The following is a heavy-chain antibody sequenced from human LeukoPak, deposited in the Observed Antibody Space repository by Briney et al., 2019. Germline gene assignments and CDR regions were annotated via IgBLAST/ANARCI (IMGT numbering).Heavy chain of an antibody. CDR2: INPNTGGT. J-gene: IGHJ4*02. CDR3: ARDPAIYYESDYYFDY. V-gene: IGHV1-2*02. CDR1: GYTFTGYY. Sequence: ASVKVSCKASGYTFTGYYMHWVRQAPGQGLEWMGWINPNTGGTNYAQNFQGRVTMTRDTSISTAYMELSRLRSDDTAVYYCARDPAIYYESDYYFDYWGQGTLVTVSS. D-gene: IGHD3-22*01.